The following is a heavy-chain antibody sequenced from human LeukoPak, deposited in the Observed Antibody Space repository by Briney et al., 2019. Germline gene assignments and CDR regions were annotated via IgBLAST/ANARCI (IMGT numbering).Heavy chain of an antibody. CDR1: GGSISSYY. CDR2: IYYSGST. CDR3: ARERYCGGDCYYRVPTFDI. J-gene: IGHJ3*02. D-gene: IGHD2-21*02. V-gene: IGHV4-59*01. Sequence: SETLSLTCTVSGGSISSYYWSWIRQPPGKGLEWIGYIYYSGSTNYNPSLKSRVTISVDTSKNQFSLKLSSVTAADTAVYYCARERYCGGDCYYRVPTFDIWGHGTMVTVSS.